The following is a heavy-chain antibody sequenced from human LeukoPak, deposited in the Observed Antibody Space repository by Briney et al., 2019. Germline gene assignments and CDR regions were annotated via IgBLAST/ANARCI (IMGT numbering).Heavy chain of an antibody. CDR3: ARDGEYCSSTSCYGGAFDI. D-gene: IGHD2-2*01. CDR2: IYYSGST. J-gene: IGHJ3*02. V-gene: IGHV4-59*06. CDR1: GGSISSYY. Sequence: SETLSLTCTVSGGSISSYYWSWIRQHPGKGLEWIGYIYYSGSTYYNPSLKSRVTISVDTSKNQFSLKLSSVTAADTAVYYCARDGEYCSSTSCYGGAFDIWGQGTMVTVSS.